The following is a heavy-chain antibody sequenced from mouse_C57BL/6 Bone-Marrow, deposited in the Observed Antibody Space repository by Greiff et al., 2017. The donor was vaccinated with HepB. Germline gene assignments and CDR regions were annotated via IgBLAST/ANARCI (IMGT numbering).Heavy chain of an antibody. Sequence: QQSGAELVMPGASVKLSCKASGYTFTSYWMHWVKQRPGQGLEWIGEIDPSDSYTNYNQKFKGKSTLTVDKSSSTAYMQLSSLTSEDSAVYYYARRGLWKSLAYWGQGTLVTVSA. CDR2: IDPSDSYT. CDR3: ARRGLWKSLAY. CDR1: GYTFTSYW. J-gene: IGHJ3*01. D-gene: IGHD1-1*02. V-gene: IGHV1-69*01.